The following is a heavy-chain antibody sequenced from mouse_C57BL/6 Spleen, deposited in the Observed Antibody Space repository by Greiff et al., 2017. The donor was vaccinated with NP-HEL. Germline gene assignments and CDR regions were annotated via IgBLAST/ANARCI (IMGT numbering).Heavy chain of an antibody. CDR1: GYSITSGYY. CDR3: ARDGRYDPFAY. J-gene: IGHJ3*01. V-gene: IGHV3-6*01. CDR2: ISYDGSN. D-gene: IGHD2-14*01. Sequence: EVQLQQSGPGLVKPSQSLSLTCSVTGYSITSGYYWNWIRQFPGNKLEWMGYISYDGSNNYNPSLKNRISITRDTSKNQFFLKLNSVTTEDTATYYCARDGRYDPFAYWGQGTLVTVSA.